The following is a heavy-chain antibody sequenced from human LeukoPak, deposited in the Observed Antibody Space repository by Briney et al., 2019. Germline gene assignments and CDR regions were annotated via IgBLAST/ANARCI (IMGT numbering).Heavy chain of an antibody. CDR1: GVTVSSNY. V-gene: IGHV3-53*01. CDR3: ARDKTYFDY. Sequence: PGGSLRLSCAASGVTVSSNYMSWVRQAPGKGLEWVSLLYSSGTTHYAGSVKGRFTTSRDNSKNTLYLQMNSLRAEDTAVYYCARDKTYFDYWGRGTLVTVSS. CDR2: LYSSGTT. J-gene: IGHJ4*02.